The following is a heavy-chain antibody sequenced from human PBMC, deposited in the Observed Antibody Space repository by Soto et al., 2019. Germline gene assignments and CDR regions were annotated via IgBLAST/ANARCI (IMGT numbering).Heavy chain of an antibody. V-gene: IGHV3-48*02. CDR3: ARGSLIHFDY. CDR1: GFTFSGFA. Sequence: GGSLRLSCAASGFTFSGFAMNWVRQAPGKGLEWISYIKTSTGTTHYADSVKGRFTISRDNAKNSVYLQMNSLRDEDTAVYYCARGSLIHFDYWGQGALVTVSS. J-gene: IGHJ4*02. CDR2: IKTSTGTT.